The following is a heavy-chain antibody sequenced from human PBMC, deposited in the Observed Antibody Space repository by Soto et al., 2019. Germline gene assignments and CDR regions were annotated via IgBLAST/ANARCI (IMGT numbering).Heavy chain of an antibody. Sequence: QVQLVESGGAVVQPGKSLRLSCAASGFTFSSYGMYWIRQAPGKGLEWVAAISYDGSNKFHADSVKGRFTISRDNSQNTLYLKLNGLTTGDTAVYYWAKDIVRYTYGPCDNGGQGALFPVPS. CDR3: AKDIVRYTYGPCDN. CDR2: ISYDGSNK. V-gene: IGHV3-30*18. J-gene: IGHJ4*02. CDR1: GFTFSSYG. D-gene: IGHD5-18*01.